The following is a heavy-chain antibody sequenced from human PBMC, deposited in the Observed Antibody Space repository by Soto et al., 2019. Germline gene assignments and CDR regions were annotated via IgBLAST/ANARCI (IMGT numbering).Heavy chain of an antibody. D-gene: IGHD6-13*01. CDR2: IIPIFGTA. J-gene: IGHJ5*02. CDR1: GGTFSSYA. V-gene: IGHV1-69*01. Sequence: QVQLVQSGAEVKKPGSSVKVSCKASGGTFSSYAISWVRQAPGQGLEWMGGIIPIFGTANYAQKFQGRVTITADESTSTAYMELSSQRSEDTAVYYCARSRQQLSRRWFDPWGQGTLVTVSS. CDR3: ARSRQQLSRRWFDP.